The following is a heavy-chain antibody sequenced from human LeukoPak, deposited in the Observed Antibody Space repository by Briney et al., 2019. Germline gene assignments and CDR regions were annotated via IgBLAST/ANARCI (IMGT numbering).Heavy chain of an antibody. J-gene: IGHJ4*02. D-gene: IGHD3-3*01. CDR2: ISSSSSYI. CDR3: ARDHDFWSGYYPTYFDY. CDR1: GFTFGTYW. V-gene: IGHV3-21*01. Sequence: PGGSLRLSCAASGFTFGTYWMSWVRQAPGKGLEWVSSISSSSSYIYYADSVKGRFTISRDNAKNSLYLQMNSLRAEDTAVYYCARDHDFWSGYYPTYFDYWGQGTLVTVSS.